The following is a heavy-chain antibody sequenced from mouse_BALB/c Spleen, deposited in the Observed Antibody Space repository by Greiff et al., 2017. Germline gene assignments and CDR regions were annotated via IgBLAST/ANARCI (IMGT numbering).Heavy chain of an antibody. CDR2: IWAGGST. CDR1: GFSLTSYG. V-gene: IGHV2-9*02. CDR3: ARDQAYYGSSYWYFDV. D-gene: IGHD1-1*01. Sequence: VQLQESGPGLVAPSQSLSITCTVSGFSLTSYGVHWVRQPPGKGLEWLGVIWAGGSTNYNSALMSRLSISKDNSKSQVFLKMNSLQTDDTAMYYCARDQAYYGSSYWYFDVWGAGTTVTVSS. J-gene: IGHJ1*01.